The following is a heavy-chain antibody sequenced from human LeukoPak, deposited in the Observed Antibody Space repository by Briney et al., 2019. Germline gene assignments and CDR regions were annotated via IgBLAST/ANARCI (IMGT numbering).Heavy chain of an antibody. CDR2: IKSKTDGGTT. CDR1: GFSFRNAW. V-gene: IGHV3-15*01. CDR3: ARGGYYGDFDY. J-gene: IGHJ4*02. D-gene: IGHD1-26*01. Sequence: PGGSLRLSCAASGFSFRNAWMNWVRQAPGKGLEWVGRIKSKTDGGTTDYAAPVKGRFSISRDDSKNTLYLQMNSLKTEDTAVYYVARGGYYGDFDYWGQGTLVTVSS.